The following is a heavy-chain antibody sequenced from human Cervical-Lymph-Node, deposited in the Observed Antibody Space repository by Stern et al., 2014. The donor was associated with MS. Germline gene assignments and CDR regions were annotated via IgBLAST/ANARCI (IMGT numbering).Heavy chain of an antibody. Sequence: QLVQSGAAVKKSGESLKISCKGSGYSFPAYWIAWVRQMPGKGLEWMGIIYPADSDIRYSPAFQGQVTISADKSTRTAYLQWSSLKASDTAMYYCARQEGSRHYGLDVWGQGTTVTVSS. CDR1: GYSFPAYW. CDR3: ARQEGSRHYGLDV. V-gene: IGHV5-51*01. J-gene: IGHJ6*02. CDR2: IYPADSDI. D-gene: IGHD6-6*01.